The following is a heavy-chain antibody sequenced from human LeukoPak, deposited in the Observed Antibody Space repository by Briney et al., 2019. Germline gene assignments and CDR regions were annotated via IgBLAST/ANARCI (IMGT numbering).Heavy chain of an antibody. D-gene: IGHD2-21*02. Sequence: PSETLSLTCTVSGGSISSYYWSWIRQPPGKGLEWIGYIYYSGSTNYNPSLKSRVTISVDTSKNQFSLKLSSVTAADTAVYYCAREPAYCGGDCYSVFDPWGQGTLVTVSS. CDR1: GGSISSYY. CDR3: AREPAYCGGDCYSVFDP. CDR2: IYYSGST. J-gene: IGHJ5*02. V-gene: IGHV4-59*01.